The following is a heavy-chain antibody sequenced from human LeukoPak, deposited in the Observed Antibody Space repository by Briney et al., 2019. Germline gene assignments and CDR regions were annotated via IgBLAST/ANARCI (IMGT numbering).Heavy chain of an antibody. D-gene: IGHD3-10*01. CDR1: GFTVSSYW. CDR2: IKEDGSEK. Sequence: GGSLRLSCAASGFTVSSYWMTWVRQAPGKGLEWVANIKEDGSEKYYVDSVKGRFTVSRDNAKNSLYLQMNSLRAEDTAVYYCAAVLRAYWGQGTLVTVSS. CDR3: AAVLRAY. V-gene: IGHV3-7*01. J-gene: IGHJ4*02.